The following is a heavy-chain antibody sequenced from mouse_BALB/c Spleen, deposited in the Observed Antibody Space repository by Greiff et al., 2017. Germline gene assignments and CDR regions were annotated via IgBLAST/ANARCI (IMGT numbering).Heavy chain of an antibody. CDR2: ISSGGSYT. CDR1: GFTFSSYA. J-gene: IGHJ3*01. CDR3: ARGAY. Sequence: EVQGVESGGGLVKPGGSLKLSCAASGFTFSSYAMSWVRQSPEKRLEWVAEISSGGSYTYYPDTVTGRFTISRDNAKNTLYLEMSSLRSEDTAMYYCARGAYWGQGTLVTVSA. V-gene: IGHV5-9-4*01.